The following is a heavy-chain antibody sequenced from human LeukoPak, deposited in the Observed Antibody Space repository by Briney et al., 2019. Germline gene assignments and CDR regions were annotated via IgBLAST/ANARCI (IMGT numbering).Heavy chain of an antibody. J-gene: IGHJ6*02. D-gene: IGHD2-8*01. CDR1: GASMRNHY. CDR2: AYYSGSA. Sequence: SETLSLTCTVSGASMRNHYWSWIRQPPGKGLEWIGYAYYSGSASYNPPLKSRVTISVDTSKKQFSLKLSSVTTADTAVYYCAKWGDGMDVWGQGTTVTVSS. CDR3: AKWGDGMDV. V-gene: IGHV4-59*11.